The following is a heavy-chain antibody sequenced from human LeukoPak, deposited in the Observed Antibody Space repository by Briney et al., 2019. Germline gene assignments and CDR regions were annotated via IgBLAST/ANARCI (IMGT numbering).Heavy chain of an antibody. CDR1: GFTFSSYA. J-gene: IGHJ4*02. V-gene: IGHV3-7*04. CDR3: ARGYTCGY. CDR2: IKEDGSEK. Sequence: QSGGSLRLSCAASGFTFSSYAMSWVRQAPGKGLEWVANIKEDGSEKNYADSVKGRFTISRDNAKNSLYLQMNSLRAEDTAVYYCARGYTCGYWGQGTLVIVSS. D-gene: IGHD5-18*01.